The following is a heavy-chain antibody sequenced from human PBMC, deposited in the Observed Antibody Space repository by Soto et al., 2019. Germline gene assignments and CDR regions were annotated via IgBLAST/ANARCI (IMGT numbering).Heavy chain of an antibody. V-gene: IGHV3-74*01. J-gene: IGHJ4*02. CDR1: GFTFSSYW. D-gene: IGHD1-26*01. CDR2: INSDGSST. CDR3: ARVALKGASLTYSGRYPSPVG. Sequence: EVQLVESGGGLVQPGGSLRLSCAASGFTFSSYWMHWVRQAPGKGLVWVSRINSDGSSTSYADSVKGRFTISRDNAKNTLYLQMNRLRDEDTAVYYCARVALKGASLTYSGRYPSPVGWGQGTLVTVSS.